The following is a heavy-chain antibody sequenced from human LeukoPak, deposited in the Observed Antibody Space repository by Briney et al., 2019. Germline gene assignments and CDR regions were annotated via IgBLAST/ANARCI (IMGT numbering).Heavy chain of an antibody. Sequence: GGSLRLSCAAFGFTFSSYSMNWVRQAPGKGLEWVSSISSSSSYIYYADSVKGRFTISRDNAKNSLYLQMNSLRAEDTAVYYCARDYGIVVVPAARDDAFDIWGQGTMVTVSS. D-gene: IGHD2-2*01. V-gene: IGHV3-21*01. J-gene: IGHJ3*02. CDR3: ARDYGIVVVPAARDDAFDI. CDR2: ISSSSSYI. CDR1: GFTFSSYS.